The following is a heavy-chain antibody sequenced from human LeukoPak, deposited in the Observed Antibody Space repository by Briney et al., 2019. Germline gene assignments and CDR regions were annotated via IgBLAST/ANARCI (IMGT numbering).Heavy chain of an antibody. D-gene: IGHD6-19*01. J-gene: IGHJ4*02. Sequence: PSETLSLTCAVYGVSFCGYYWSWIRQPPGKGLEWIGEINHSGSTNYNPSLKSRVTISVDTSKNQFSLKLSSVTAADTAVYYCAREQWLDYWGQGTLVTVSS. CDR1: GVSFCGYY. CDR3: AREQWLDY. V-gene: IGHV4-34*01. CDR2: INHSGST.